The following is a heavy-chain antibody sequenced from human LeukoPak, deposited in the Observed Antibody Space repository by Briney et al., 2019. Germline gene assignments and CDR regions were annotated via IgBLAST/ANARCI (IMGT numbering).Heavy chain of an antibody. Sequence: DSVKVSCKASGYTFTSYGISWVRQAPGQGLEWMGWISAYNGNTNYAQKLQGRVTMNTDTSTSTAYMELRSLRSDDTAGYYCAREFQGTTIDYWGQGTQVTVSS. D-gene: IGHD1/OR15-1a*01. V-gene: IGHV1-18*01. J-gene: IGHJ4*02. CDR1: GYTFTSYG. CDR2: ISAYNGNT. CDR3: AREFQGTTIDY.